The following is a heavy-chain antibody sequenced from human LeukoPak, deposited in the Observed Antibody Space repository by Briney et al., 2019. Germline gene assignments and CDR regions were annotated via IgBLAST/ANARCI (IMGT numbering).Heavy chain of an antibody. Sequence: GASVKVSCKASGYTFTSYGISWVRQAPGQGLEWMGWISAYNGNTNYAQKLQGRVTMTTDTSTSAAYMELRSLRSDDTAVYYCARDSATMVRGLMTIDFWGQGTLVTVSS. CDR2: ISAYNGNT. V-gene: IGHV1-18*01. D-gene: IGHD3-10*01. CDR3: ARDSATMVRGLMTIDF. CDR1: GYTFTSYG. J-gene: IGHJ4*02.